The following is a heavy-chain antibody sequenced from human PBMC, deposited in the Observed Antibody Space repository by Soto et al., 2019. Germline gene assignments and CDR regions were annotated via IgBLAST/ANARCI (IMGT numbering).Heavy chain of an antibody. CDR2: VYWDDDK. CDR3: AHRPGFSTSFEY. Sequence: XGPTLMNPTQTLTLTCTFSLFSLITYGVGVAWVRQPPGKALEWLALVYWDDDKRYSPSLETRLTITKDTSKNQVVLTMTNMKPADTRTYYCAHRPGFSTSFEYWGQGAVVNVS. V-gene: IGHV2-5*02. CDR1: LFSLITYGVG. J-gene: IGHJ4*02. D-gene: IGHD5-12*01.